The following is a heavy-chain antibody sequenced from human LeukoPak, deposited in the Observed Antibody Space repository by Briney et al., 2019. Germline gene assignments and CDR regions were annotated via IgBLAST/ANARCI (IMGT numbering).Heavy chain of an antibody. CDR3: ARDGTCGSTDCYEWLAY. CDR1: GYTFTGYY. V-gene: IGHV1-2*02. D-gene: IGHD2-2*01. J-gene: IGHJ4*02. CDR2: INPNSGGT. Sequence: ASVKVSCTASGYTFTGYYMHWVRQAPGQGLEWMGWINPNSGGTHYAQKFQGRVSMTRDTSTSTAYMELSSLRSDDTAVYYCARDGTCGSTDCYEWLAYWGQGTLVTVSS.